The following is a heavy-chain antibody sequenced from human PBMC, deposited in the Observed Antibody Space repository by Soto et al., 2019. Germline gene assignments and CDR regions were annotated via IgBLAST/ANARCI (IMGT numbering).Heavy chain of an antibody. J-gene: IGHJ4*02. Sequence: SETLSLTCTVSGASITGTSYWSWIRQPAGEGLEWIGRFSLSGTTNYNPSLRSRVTMSADVSKNQFSLRLTSVTAADTALYYCARGMTPPGAPAWYYFDSWGQGTLVTVS. CDR1: GASITGTSY. CDR3: ARGMTPPGAPAWYYFDS. D-gene: IGHD2-8*02. V-gene: IGHV4-4*07. CDR2: FSLSGTT.